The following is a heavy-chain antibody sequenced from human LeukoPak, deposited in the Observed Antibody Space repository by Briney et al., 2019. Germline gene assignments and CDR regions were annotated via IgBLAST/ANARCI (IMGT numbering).Heavy chain of an antibody. CDR1: GFSFDDYV. D-gene: IGHD2-8*01. CDR3: ARMDYYYYYMDV. Sequence: GGSLRLSCAASGFSFDDYVMHWVRQAPGKGLEWVSGISWNSGSTGYADSVKGRFTISRDNAKNSLYLQMNSLRVEDTALYYCARMDYYYYYMDVWGKGTTVTISS. V-gene: IGHV3-9*01. CDR2: ISWNSGST. J-gene: IGHJ6*03.